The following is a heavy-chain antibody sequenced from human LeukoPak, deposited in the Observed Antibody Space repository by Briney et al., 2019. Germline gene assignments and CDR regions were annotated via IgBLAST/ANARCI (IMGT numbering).Heavy chain of an antibody. CDR3: ARRTYYYASGSYSPPRY. CDR1: GGAVNSYY. J-gene: IGHJ4*02. D-gene: IGHD3-10*01. CDR2: ISHSGNT. Sequence: SETLSLTCTVSGGAVNSYYWSWIRQTPGKGLEWIGYISHSGNTDYAPSLKSRVTMSLDTSKNQFSLKLSSVTAADTAVYYCARRTYYYASGSYSPPRYWGQGTLVTVSS. V-gene: IGHV4-59*02.